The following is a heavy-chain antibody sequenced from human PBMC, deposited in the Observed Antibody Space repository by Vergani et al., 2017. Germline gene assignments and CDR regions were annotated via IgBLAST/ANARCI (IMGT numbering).Heavy chain of an antibody. V-gene: IGHV1-18*04. J-gene: IGHJ6*02. D-gene: IGHD6-13*01. CDR2: ISAYNGNT. CDR3: AGDQPFLVAAAATGSSYYGMDV. CDR1: GYTFTSYG. Sequence: QVQLVPSGAEVKKPGASVKVSCKASGYTFTSYGISWVRQAPGQGLEWMGWISAYNGNTKYAQKLQGRVTMTTDTSTSTAYMELRSLRSDDTAVYYCAGDQPFLVAAAATGSSYYGMDVWGQGTTVTVSS.